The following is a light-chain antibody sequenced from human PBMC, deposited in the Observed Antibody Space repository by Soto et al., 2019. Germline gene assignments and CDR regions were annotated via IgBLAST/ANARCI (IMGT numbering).Light chain of an antibody. J-gene: IGKJ5*01. CDR2: DAS. CDR3: QQRSNWPIT. CDR1: QSVSSY. V-gene: IGKV3-11*01. Sequence: EIVLTQSPATLSLSPEERATPSCRASQSVSSYLAWYQQKPGQAPSLLIYDASNRATGIPARFSGSGSGTDFTLTISSLEPEDFAVYYCQQRSNWPITFGQGTRLEIK.